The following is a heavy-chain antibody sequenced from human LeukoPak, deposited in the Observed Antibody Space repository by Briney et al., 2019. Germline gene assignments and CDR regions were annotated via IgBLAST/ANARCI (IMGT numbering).Heavy chain of an antibody. CDR1: GFRFDDYA. Sequence: GRSLRLSCAASGFRFDDYAMHWVRQGPGKGLEWVSGISWNSDSIGYADSVKGRFTISRDNAKNSLYLQMNSLRAEDTALYYCAKDISGTYLAALDYWGRGTLVTVSS. J-gene: IGHJ4*02. CDR2: ISWNSDSI. D-gene: IGHD1-26*01. CDR3: AKDISGTYLAALDY. V-gene: IGHV3-9*01.